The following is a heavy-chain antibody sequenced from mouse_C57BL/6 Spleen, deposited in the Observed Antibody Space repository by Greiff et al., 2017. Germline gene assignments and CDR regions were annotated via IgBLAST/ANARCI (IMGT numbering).Heavy chain of an antibody. CDR1: GYTFTDYY. CDR3: ARRGGSSRYYAMDY. V-gene: IGHV1-19*01. CDR2: INPYNGGT. D-gene: IGHD1-1*01. Sequence: EVQGVESGPVLVKPGASVKMSCKASGYTFTDYYMNWVKQSHGKSLEWIGVINPYNGGTSYNQKFKGKATLTVDKSSSTAYMELNSLTSEDSAVYYCARRGGSSRYYAMDYWGQGTSVTVSS. J-gene: IGHJ4*01.